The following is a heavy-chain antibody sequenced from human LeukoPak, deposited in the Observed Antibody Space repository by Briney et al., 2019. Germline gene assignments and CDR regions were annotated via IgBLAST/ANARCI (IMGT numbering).Heavy chain of an antibody. CDR2: ISPYNGNT. CDR1: GYTFTSYG. CDR3: ARDLAWGSGQAFDY. D-gene: IGHD7-27*01. J-gene: IGHJ4*02. Sequence: GDSVKVSCKASGYTFTSYGISWVRQAPGQGLEWMGWISPYNGNTNYAQKLQGRVTMTTDTSTSTAYMELRSLRSDDTAVYYCARDLAWGSGQAFDYWGQGTLVTVSS. V-gene: IGHV1-18*01.